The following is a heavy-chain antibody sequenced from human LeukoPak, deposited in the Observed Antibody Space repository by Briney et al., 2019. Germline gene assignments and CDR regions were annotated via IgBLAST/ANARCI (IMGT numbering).Heavy chain of an antibody. CDR1: GGSISSYY. CDR2: IYYSGST. Sequence: PSETLSLTCTVSGGSISSYYWSWIRQPPGKGLEWIGYIYYSGSTNYSPSLKSRVTISVDTSKNQFSLKLSSVTAADTAVYYCARDVSGYYLYWGQGTLVTVSS. D-gene: IGHD3-22*01. V-gene: IGHV4-59*01. J-gene: IGHJ4*02. CDR3: ARDVSGYYLY.